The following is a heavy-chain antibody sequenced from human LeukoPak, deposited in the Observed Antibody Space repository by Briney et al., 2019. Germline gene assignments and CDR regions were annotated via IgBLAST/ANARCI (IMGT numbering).Heavy chain of an antibody. D-gene: IGHD3-22*01. CDR1: GGSISSYY. CDR2: IYYSGST. CDR3: ARRTPRSLHYYYDSSGYPRGFDY. V-gene: IGHV4-59*12. J-gene: IGHJ4*02. Sequence: SETLSLTCTVSGGSISSYYWSWIRQPPGKGLEWIGYIYYSGSTNYNPSLKSRVTISVDTSKNQFSLKLSSVTAADTAVYYCARRTPRSLHYYYDSSGYPRGFDYWGQGTLVTVSS.